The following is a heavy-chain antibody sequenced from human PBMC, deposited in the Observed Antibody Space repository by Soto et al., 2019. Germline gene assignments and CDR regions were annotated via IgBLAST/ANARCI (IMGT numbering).Heavy chain of an antibody. CDR2: ISGSGDTT. CDR1: GLTFCGYA. CDR3: AKRDGTLTYYYDSSGYHYAFDI. D-gene: IGHD3-22*01. V-gene: IGHV3-23*01. Sequence: SWGPIRLPCAGAGLTFCGYAMSWVLQAPRKGLEWVSAISGSGDTTYYADSVKGRFTISRDNSKNTLYLQMNSLRVEDTAVYYCAKRDGTLTYYYDSSGYHYAFDIWGQGTMVTVSS. J-gene: IGHJ3*02.